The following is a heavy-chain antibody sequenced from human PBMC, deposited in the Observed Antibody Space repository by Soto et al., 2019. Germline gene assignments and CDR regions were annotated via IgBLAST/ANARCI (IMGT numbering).Heavy chain of an antibody. Sequence: EVQLVESGGGLVKPGGSLRLSCAASGFTFSNAWMNWVRQAPGKGLEWVGRIKNKTDGVSTDYAAPVKGRFTISRDDSKNTLYLKMNSMKTQDTAVYNCSTPVPSGLLWFGEFRKQLDYWGEGTMVTVSS. CDR2: IKNKTDGVST. V-gene: IGHV3-15*01. D-gene: IGHD3-10*01. CDR3: STPVPSGLLWFGEFRKQLDY. CDR1: GFTFSNAW. J-gene: IGHJ4*02.